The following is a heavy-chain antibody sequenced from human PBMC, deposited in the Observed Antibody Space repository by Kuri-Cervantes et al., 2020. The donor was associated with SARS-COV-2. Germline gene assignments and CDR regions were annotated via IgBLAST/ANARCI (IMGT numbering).Heavy chain of an antibody. CDR1: GFTFSSYA. CDR2: ISGSGGST. J-gene: IGHJ4*02. D-gene: IGHD3-22*01. Sequence: ETLSLTCAASGFTFSSYAMSWVRQAPGKGLEWVSAISGSGGSTYYADSVKGRFTISRDNSKNTLYLQMNSLRAEDTAVYYCANLGDYDSSGYPLVGYWGQGTLVTVSS. V-gene: IGHV3-23*01. CDR3: ANLGDYDSSGYPLVGY.